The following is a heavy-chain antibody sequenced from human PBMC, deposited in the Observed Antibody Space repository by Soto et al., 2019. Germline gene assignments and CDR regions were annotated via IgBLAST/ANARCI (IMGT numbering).Heavy chain of an antibody. CDR2: IYYSGST. J-gene: IGHJ6*02. D-gene: IGHD3-10*01. V-gene: IGHV4-61*01. CDR1: GGSVSSGSYY. Sequence: SETLSLTCTVSGGSVSSGSYYWSWIRQPPGKGLEWIGYIYYSGSTNYNPSLKSRVTISVDTSKNQFSLKLSSVTVADTAVYYCARDRGVGLILWFGESAYGMDVWGQGTTVTVSS. CDR3: ARDRGVGLILWFGESAYGMDV.